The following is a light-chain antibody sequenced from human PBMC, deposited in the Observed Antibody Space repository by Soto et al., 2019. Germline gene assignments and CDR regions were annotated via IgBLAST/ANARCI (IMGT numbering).Light chain of an antibody. CDR2: GAS. Sequence: ELVLTQSPGTRSLSPGEGAHISGRASQSVSSSYLAWYPQKPGQAPRLLIYGASSRATGIPDRFSGSGSGTDFTLTISSLETEDFAVYYCQQYGSSKWTFGQGTKLDIK. J-gene: IGKJ1*01. V-gene: IGKV3-20*01. CDR1: QSVSSSY. CDR3: QQYGSSKWT.